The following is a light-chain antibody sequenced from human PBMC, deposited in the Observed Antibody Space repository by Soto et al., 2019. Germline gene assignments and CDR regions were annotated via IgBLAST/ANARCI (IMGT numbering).Light chain of an antibody. Sequence: SALTQPASVSGSPGQSITISCTGTSSDFGAYDYVSWYQQYPGKAPKLIIYEVRNRPSGVSARFSGSRSGNTASLTISGLQADDEADYYCSTYRSSAKVFGGGTKLTVL. CDR1: SSDFGAYDY. V-gene: IGLV2-14*03. CDR2: EVR. J-gene: IGLJ3*02. CDR3: STYRSSAKV.